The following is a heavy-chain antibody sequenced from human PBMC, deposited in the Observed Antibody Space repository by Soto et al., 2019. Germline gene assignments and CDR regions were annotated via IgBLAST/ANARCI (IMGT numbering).Heavy chain of an antibody. CDR2: IYYSGST. D-gene: IGHD4-17*01. Sequence: GKGLEWIGYIYYSGSTNYNPSLKSRVAISLDTSKNQFSLSLSSVTAADTAVYYFARYGDHRDLHSFPTRRSSDL. CDR3: ARYGDHRDLHSFPTRRSSDL. J-gene: IGHJ2*01. V-gene: IGHV4-59*08.